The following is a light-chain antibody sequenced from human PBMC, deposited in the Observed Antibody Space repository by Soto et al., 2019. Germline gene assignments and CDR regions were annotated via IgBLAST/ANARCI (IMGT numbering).Light chain of an antibody. J-gene: IGKJ2*01. CDR2: GAS. Sequence: EIVLTQSPGTLSLSLGERATLSCRASQSVTSNYLAWYQQKPGQAPRLLIYGASTRAAGVPDRFSGSGSGTDFTLTITRLEPEDFAVYYCQQYGRSPLLYTFGQGTKVGVK. V-gene: IGKV3-20*01. CDR3: QQYGRSPLLYT. CDR1: QSVTSNY.